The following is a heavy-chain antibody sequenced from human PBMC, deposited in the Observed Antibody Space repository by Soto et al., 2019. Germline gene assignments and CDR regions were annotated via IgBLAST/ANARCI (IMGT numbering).Heavy chain of an antibody. CDR2: ISYSGST. J-gene: IGHJ4*02. Sequence: SETLSLTCTFSSDSIISYYWSWIRQPPGKRLEWIGYISYSGSTDYNPSLKSRVTISGDTSKNQFSLKVSSVTAADTAVYYCARGTSWQLPFDYWGQGTLVTVSS. D-gene: IGHD6-13*01. CDR3: ARGTSWQLPFDY. V-gene: IGHV4-59*01. CDR1: SDSIISYY.